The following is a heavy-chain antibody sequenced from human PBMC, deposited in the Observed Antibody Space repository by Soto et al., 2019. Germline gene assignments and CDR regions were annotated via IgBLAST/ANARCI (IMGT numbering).Heavy chain of an antibody. J-gene: IGHJ4*02. CDR3: VRPNFGALTHFDF. D-gene: IGHD3-16*01. CDR2: IFPGDSDT. Sequence: PGESLKISCKAIGYTFTNYWIGWVRQTPGKGLEWMGIIFPGDSDTRYNPSFEGQVTVSADESISTAYLQWNTLMASEPAMYYCVRPNFGALTHFDFWGQGTLVTVSS. V-gene: IGHV5-51*01. CDR1: GYTFTNYW.